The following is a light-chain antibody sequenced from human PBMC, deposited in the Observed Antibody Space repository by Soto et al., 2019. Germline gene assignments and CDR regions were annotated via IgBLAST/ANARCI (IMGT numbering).Light chain of an antibody. J-gene: IGKJ1*01. CDR1: QHIATS. CDR2: GAS. V-gene: IGKV1-39*01. Sequence: DIQMTQSPSLLSASIGDRVTITCRASQHIATSLSWFQHKVGKAPTLLIYGASALQSGVPSRFSGSGSGTHFTRTISGLQPEDFATYYCQQSSSVPRTFGQGTRVDLK. CDR3: QQSSSVPRT.